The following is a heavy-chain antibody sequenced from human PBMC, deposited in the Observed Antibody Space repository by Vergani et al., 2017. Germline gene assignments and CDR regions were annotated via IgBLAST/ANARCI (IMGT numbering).Heavy chain of an antibody. D-gene: IGHD6-19*01. Sequence: QVQQQQWGAGVLKPSETLSLTCTVSGGVSLNGYSWTWIRQSPGRGPEWIGDVNSPGSAHYNPSLKGRVTISLDTSKTQFSLELTSVIAADTAIYYCARDLDTRGWYTLGYWGPGTLVTVSS. CDR1: GGVSLNGYS. CDR3: ARDLDTRGWYTLGY. CDR2: VNSPGSA. V-gene: IGHV4-34*01. J-gene: IGHJ4*02.